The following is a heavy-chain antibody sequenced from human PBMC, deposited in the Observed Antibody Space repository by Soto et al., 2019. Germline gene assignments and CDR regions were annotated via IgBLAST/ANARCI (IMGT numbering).Heavy chain of an antibody. Sequence: HPGGSLRLSCAASGFXFSSYAMSWVRQAPGKGLEWVSAISGSGGSTYYADSVKGRFTISRDKSKNTLYLQMNSLRAEDTALYYCAKVASITIFGVVTTLYYFDYWGQGTLVTVSS. CDR3: AKVASITIFGVVTTLYYFDY. V-gene: IGHV3-23*01. CDR1: GFXFSSYA. J-gene: IGHJ4*02. D-gene: IGHD3-3*01. CDR2: ISGSGGST.